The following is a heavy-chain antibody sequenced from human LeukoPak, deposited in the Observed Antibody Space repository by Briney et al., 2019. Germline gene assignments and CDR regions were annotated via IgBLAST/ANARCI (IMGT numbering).Heavy chain of an antibody. CDR1: GGSISSSSYY. CDR2: IYYSGST. D-gene: IGHD6-19*01. CDR3: ARDPNPDIAVAGTEVG. J-gene: IGHJ4*02. V-gene: IGHV4-39*07. Sequence: PSETLSLTCTVSGGSISSSSYYWGWIRQPPGKGLEWIGSIYYSGSTYYNPSLKSRVTISVDTSKNQFSLKLSSVTAADTAVYYCARDPNPDIAVAGTEVGWGQGTLVTVSS.